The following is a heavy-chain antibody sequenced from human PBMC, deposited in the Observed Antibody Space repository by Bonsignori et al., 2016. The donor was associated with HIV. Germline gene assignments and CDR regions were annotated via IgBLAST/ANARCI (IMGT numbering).Heavy chain of an antibody. CDR3: ARDGSYYGSESYYNY. Sequence: WIRQPPGKGLEWVSYISSSGSTIYYADSVKGRFTISRDNAKNSLYLQMNSLRAEDTAVYYCARDGSYYGSESYYNYWGQGTLVTVSS. V-gene: IGHV3-11*01. D-gene: IGHD3-10*01. J-gene: IGHJ4*02. CDR2: ISSSGSTI.